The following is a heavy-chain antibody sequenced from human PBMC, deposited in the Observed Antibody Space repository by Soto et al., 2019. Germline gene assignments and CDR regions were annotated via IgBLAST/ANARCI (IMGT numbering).Heavy chain of an antibody. CDR2: IWYDGSNK. J-gene: IGHJ6*02. V-gene: IGHV3-33*01. Sequence: GGSLRLSCAASGFTFSSYGMHWVRQAPGKGLEWVAVIWYDGSNKYYADSVKGRFTISRDNSKNTLYLQMNSLRAEDTAVYYCARDPVAATHYGMDVWGQGTTVTVSS. CDR3: ARDPVAATHYGMDV. D-gene: IGHD2-15*01. CDR1: GFTFSSYG.